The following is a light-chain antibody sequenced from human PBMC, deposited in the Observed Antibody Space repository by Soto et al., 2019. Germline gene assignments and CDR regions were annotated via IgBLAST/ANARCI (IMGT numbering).Light chain of an antibody. CDR3: QQSYSSSPT. J-gene: IGKJ1*01. CDR1: QSISNH. Sequence: DIQMTQSPSSLSASVEDRVIITCRASQSISNHLNWYQQKPGKAPKLLIFAASSLQSGVPSRFSGSRSGPDFTLTISSLQPEDFATYYCQQSYSSSPTFGQGTKVEIK. CDR2: AAS. V-gene: IGKV1-39*01.